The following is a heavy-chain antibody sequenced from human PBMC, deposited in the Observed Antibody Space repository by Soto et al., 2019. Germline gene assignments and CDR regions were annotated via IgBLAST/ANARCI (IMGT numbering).Heavy chain of an antibody. CDR2: VIPTGST. D-gene: IGHD2-2*01. V-gene: IGHV4-34*12. J-gene: IGHJ4*02. CDR1: GESFSGFS. Sequence: QVQLQQWGAGLLKPSETLSLTCAVYGESFSGFSWSWIRQPPGEGLEWIGEVIPTGSTNYNPSLKRRVTISVDTSKSHFALKLTSVTAADTAVYYCARAASQRHPLVPQPPTSQPRDYWGQGIRVTVSS. CDR3: ARAASQRHPLVPQPPTSQPRDY.